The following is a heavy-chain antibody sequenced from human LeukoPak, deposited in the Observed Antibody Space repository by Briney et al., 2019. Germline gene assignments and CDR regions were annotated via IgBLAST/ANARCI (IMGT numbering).Heavy chain of an antibody. V-gene: IGHV3-48*02. CDR3: ARSIVATHFDY. Sequence: GGSLRLSCAASGXTFSSYSMNWVRQAPGKGLEWVSYISSSGSTIYYADSVKGRSTISRDNAKNSLYLQKSSLREEDTAVYYCARSIVATHFDYWGQGTLVTVSS. CDR1: GXTFSSYS. J-gene: IGHJ4*02. CDR2: ISSSGSTI. D-gene: IGHD5-12*01.